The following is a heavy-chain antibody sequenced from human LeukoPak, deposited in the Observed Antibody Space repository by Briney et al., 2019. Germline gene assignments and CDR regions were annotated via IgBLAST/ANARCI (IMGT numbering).Heavy chain of an antibody. CDR3: ARAYYGSGSYYYYYMDV. CDR2: ISSSGSTI. Sequence: PGGSLRLSCAASGFTFSSYEMNWVRQAPGKGLEWVSYISSSGSTIYYADSVKGRFTISRDNAKNSLYLQMNSLRAEDTAVYYCARAYYGSGSYYYYYMDVWGKGTTVTISS. D-gene: IGHD3-10*01. V-gene: IGHV3-48*03. J-gene: IGHJ6*03. CDR1: GFTFSSYE.